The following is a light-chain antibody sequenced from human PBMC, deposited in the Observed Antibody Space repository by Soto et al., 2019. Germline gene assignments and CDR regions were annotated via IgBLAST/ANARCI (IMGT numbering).Light chain of an antibody. CDR1: QIIGSS. J-gene: IGKJ2*01. CDR2: DAS. V-gene: IGKV1-5*01. Sequence: DLQMTQSPSTLSASVGDRVTITCRASQIIGSSLAWYQQTPGRAPKLLIYDASTLHTGVPSMFSGSESGTEFTLTISSLQPDDSATYYCQQYYSYSYTFGQGTKVDLK. CDR3: QQYYSYSYT.